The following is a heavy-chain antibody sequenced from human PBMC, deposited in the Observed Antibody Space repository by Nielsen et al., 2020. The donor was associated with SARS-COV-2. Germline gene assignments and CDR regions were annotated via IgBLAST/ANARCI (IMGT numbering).Heavy chain of an antibody. CDR2: IYYSGST. CDR1: GGYFSGYY. D-gene: IGHD5-12*01. J-gene: IGHJ6*02. CDR3: ARLSLNVDINYYYGMDV. V-gene: IGHV4-34*01. Sequence: SETLSLTFAVYGGYFSGYYWSWILHPPGKGLEWIGSIYYSGSTYYNPSLKSRVTISVDTSKNQFSLKLSSVTAADTAVYYCARLSLNVDINYYYGMDVWGQGTTVTVSS.